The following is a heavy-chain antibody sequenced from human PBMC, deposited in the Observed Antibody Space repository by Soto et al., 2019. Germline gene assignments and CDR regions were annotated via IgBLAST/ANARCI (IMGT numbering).Heavy chain of an antibody. CDR2: IYYGGST. Sequence: PSETLSLTCTVFGGSISSYYWSWIRQPPGKGLEWIGYIYYGGSTNYNPSLKSRVTISVDTSKNQFSLKLSSVTAADTAVYYCARDQPPHIAAAGTGWFDPWGQGTLVTVSS. V-gene: IGHV4-59*12. D-gene: IGHD6-13*01. CDR1: GGSISSYY. CDR3: ARDQPPHIAAAGTGWFDP. J-gene: IGHJ5*02.